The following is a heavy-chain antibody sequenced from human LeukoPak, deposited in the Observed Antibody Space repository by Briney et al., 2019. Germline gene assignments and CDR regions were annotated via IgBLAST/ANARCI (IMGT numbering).Heavy chain of an antibody. Sequence: SETLSLTCTVSGDSISSSSNHWGWIRQPPGKGLEWIGSIYYSGTTYYNPSLKSRVTISVDTSENQFSLKVNSVTAADTAVYYCARDVRYSYGRKDFDYWGQGTLVTASS. CDR1: GDSISSSSNH. V-gene: IGHV4-39*02. CDR2: IYYSGTT. J-gene: IGHJ4*02. D-gene: IGHD5-18*01. CDR3: ARDVRYSYGRKDFDY.